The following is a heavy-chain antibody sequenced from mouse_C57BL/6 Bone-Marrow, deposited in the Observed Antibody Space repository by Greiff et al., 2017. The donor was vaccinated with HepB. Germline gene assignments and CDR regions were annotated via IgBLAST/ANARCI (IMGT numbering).Heavy chain of an antibody. CDR2: IYPGSGNT. V-gene: IGHV1-66*01. CDR3: AREGQRYFDY. CDR1: GYSFTSYY. J-gene: IGHJ2*01. Sequence: QVQLQQSGPELVKPGASVKISCKASGYSFTSYYIHWVKQRPGQGLEWIGWIYPGSGNTKYNEKFKGKATLTAATSSSTAYMQLSSLTSEDSAVYYCAREGQRYFDYWGQGTTLTVSS. D-gene: IGHD3-3*01.